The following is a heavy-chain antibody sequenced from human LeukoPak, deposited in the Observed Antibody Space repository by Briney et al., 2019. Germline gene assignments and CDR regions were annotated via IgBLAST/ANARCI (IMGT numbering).Heavy chain of an antibody. CDR1: GYTFNAYY. J-gene: IGHJ4*02. Sequence: GASVKVSCKASGYTFNAYYMHWVRQAPGQGLEWMGWVNPQTGGRKYAQKFQGRVTMTTDTSTTTAYMELTRLNSDDTAVYFCVRSSYCSGGICYSGGHYWGQGTLVT. V-gene: IGHV1-2*02. CDR3: VRSSYCSGGICYSGGHY. D-gene: IGHD2-15*01. CDR2: VNPQTGGR.